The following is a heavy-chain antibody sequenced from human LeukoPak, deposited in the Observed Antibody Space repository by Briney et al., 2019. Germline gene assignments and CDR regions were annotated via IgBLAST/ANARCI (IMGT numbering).Heavy chain of an antibody. Sequence: SETLSLTCTVSGGSISSYYWSWIRQPPGKGLEWIGEINHSGSTNYNPSLKSRVTIPVDTSKNQFSLKLSSVTAADTAVYYCARGYGVIDYWGQGTLVTVSS. CDR2: INHSGST. D-gene: IGHD4-17*01. V-gene: IGHV4-34*01. CDR3: ARGYGVIDY. J-gene: IGHJ4*02. CDR1: GGSISSYY.